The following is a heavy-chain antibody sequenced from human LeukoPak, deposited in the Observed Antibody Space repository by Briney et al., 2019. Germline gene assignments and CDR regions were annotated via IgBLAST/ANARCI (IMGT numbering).Heavy chain of an antibody. CDR2: ISGSGGST. CDR1: GFTFSSYA. CDR3: AKDLRYSSSWPYFDY. J-gene: IGHJ4*02. Sequence: GGSLRLSCAASGFTFSSYAMIWVRQAPGKGLEWVSAISGSGGSTYYADSVKGRFTISRDNSKNTLYLQMNSLRAEDTAIYYCAKDLRYSSSWPYFDYWGQGTLVTVSS. V-gene: IGHV3-23*01. D-gene: IGHD6-13*01.